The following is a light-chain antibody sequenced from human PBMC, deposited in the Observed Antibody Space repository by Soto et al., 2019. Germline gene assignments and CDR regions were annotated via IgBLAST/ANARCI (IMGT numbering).Light chain of an antibody. CDR1: QGISSY. CDR3: QQVNVYPST. V-gene: IGKV1-9*01. J-gene: IGKJ4*01. Sequence: IQLTQSPSSLSASVEDRVTITCRASQGISSYLGWYQQRPGKAPNLLIYDASTLHSGVPSRFSGGGSGTDFTLTISSLQPEDFATYYCQQVNVYPSTFGGGTKVDI. CDR2: DAS.